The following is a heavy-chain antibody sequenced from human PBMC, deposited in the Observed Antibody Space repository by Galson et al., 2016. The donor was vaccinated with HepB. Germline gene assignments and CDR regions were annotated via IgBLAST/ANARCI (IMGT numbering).Heavy chain of an antibody. CDR1: GSRFSDYN. J-gene: IGHJ6*02. Sequence: SLRLSCAASGSRFSDYNMNWVRQAPGRGLEWVAYISASSGTIHYADSVQGRFTHTSDNANNSLSLQMNSLRAEDTSFYYCARPYTYYFASGSYFDVLHYGMDVWGQGSLVTVSS. CDR3: ARPYTYYFASGSYFDVLHYGMDV. V-gene: IGHV3-48*01. CDR2: ISASSGTI. D-gene: IGHD3-10*01.